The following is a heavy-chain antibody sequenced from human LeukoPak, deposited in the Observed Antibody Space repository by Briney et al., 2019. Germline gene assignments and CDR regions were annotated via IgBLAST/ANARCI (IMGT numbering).Heavy chain of an antibody. CDR1: GGSISSYY. J-gene: IGHJ4*02. CDR2: IYYSGST. Sequence: SETLSVTCTVSGGSISSYYWSWIRQPPGKGLEWIGYIYYSGSTNHNPSLKSRVTISVDTSKNQFSLKLSSVTAADTAVYYCARAGRGYFDYWGQGTLVTVSS. V-gene: IGHV4-59*01. CDR3: ARAGRGYFDY.